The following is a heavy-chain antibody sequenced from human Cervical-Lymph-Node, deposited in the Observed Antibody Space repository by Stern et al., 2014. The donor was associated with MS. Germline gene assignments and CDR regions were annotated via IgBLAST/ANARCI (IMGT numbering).Heavy chain of an antibody. V-gene: IGHV1-69*09. J-gene: IGHJ4*02. Sequence: VQLLESGAEVKKPGSAVKVSCKASGGTFSSYTFSWVRQAPGQGLEWMGRIIPSLGITIYAQKVQGRVTIIGDKSMSTVDMELTSLTSEDTAVYYCARGAAGHSYGLEYWGQGTLVTVSS. CDR2: IIPSLGIT. CDR3: ARGAAGHSYGLEY. CDR1: GGTFSSYT. D-gene: IGHD5-18*01.